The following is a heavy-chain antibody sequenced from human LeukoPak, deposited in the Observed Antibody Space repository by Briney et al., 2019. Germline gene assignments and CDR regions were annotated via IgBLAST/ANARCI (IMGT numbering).Heavy chain of an antibody. CDR2: ISSSSSYT. Sequence: KPGGSLRLSCAASGFTFSDYYMSWIRQAPGKGLEWVSYISSSSSYTNYADSVKGRFTISRDNAENSLYLQMNSLRAEDTAVYYCASFTRGYSYGVDYWGQGTLVTVSS. CDR3: ASFTRGYSYGVDY. V-gene: IGHV3-11*03. CDR1: GFTFSDYY. J-gene: IGHJ4*02. D-gene: IGHD5-18*01.